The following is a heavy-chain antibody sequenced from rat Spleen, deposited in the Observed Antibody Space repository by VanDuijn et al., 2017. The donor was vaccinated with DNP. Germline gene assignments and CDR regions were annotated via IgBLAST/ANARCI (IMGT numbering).Heavy chain of an antibody. Sequence: EVQLQESGPGLVKPSQSLSLTCSVTGYSITRNYWAWIRKGPGNKLEWMGYINTAGSTKYNPSLKSRISITRDTSKNQFFLQVNSVTTEDTATYYCARLLGGYFDYWGQGVMITVSA. CDR3: ARLLGGYFDY. D-gene: IGHD5-1*01. CDR1: GYSITRNY. J-gene: IGHJ2*01. V-gene: IGHV3-3*01. CDR2: INTAGST.